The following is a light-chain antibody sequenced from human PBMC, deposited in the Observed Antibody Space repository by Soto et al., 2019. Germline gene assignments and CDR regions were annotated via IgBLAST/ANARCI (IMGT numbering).Light chain of an antibody. CDR2: AAS. CDR1: QSISRD. J-gene: IGKJ4*01. V-gene: IGKV1-39*01. CDR3: QQNYSTPLA. Sequence: DIHITHSPCSLSSSLVYRVTITCRASQSISRDLNWYQQKPGKAPNLLIYAASTLESGVPSRFSGSGSGTDFTLTISSLQLEDFATYYCQQNYSTPLAFGGGTKVDIK.